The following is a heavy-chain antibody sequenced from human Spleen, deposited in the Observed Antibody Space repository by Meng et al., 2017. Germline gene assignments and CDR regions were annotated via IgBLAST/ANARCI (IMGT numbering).Heavy chain of an antibody. V-gene: IGHV3-7*01. Sequence: GESLKISCAASGFTFSDYYMSWIRQAPGKGLEWVANIKQDGSEKYYVDSVKGRFTISRDTARNSLYLQMNSLRDDDTALYYCARDLNGDYTIWGQGTLVTVSS. CDR2: IKQDGSEK. D-gene: IGHD4-17*01. CDR1: GFTFSDYY. J-gene: IGHJ4*02. CDR3: ARDLNGDYTI.